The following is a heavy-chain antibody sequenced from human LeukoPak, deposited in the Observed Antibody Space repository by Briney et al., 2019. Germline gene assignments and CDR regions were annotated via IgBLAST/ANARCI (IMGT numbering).Heavy chain of an antibody. CDR3: AKKGVIMIRGYIDY. CDR1: GITFSSYS. CDR2: ISSFSGTI. Sequence: GGSLRLSCVASGITFSSYSMNWVRQAPGKGLEWVSYISSFSGTINYADSVKGRFTISRDNSKNMLYLEMNSLRADDTAVYYCAKKGVIMIRGYIDYWGQGTLVTVSS. V-gene: IGHV3-48*01. D-gene: IGHD3-10*01. J-gene: IGHJ4*02.